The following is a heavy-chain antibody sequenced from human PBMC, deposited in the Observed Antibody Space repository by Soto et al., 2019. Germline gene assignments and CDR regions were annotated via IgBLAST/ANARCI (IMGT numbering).Heavy chain of an antibody. CDR1: GGTFSSYA. CDR2: IIPIFGTA. CDR3: ASIPSFYDSSGYYYEWMGDY. D-gene: IGHD3-22*01. Sequence: QVQLVQSGAEVKKPGSSVKVSCKASGGTFSSYAISWVRQAPGQGLEWMGGIIPIFGTANYAQKFQGRVTITADESTSTAYMELSSLRSEDTAVYYCASIPSFYDSSGYYYEWMGDYWGQGTLVTVSS. V-gene: IGHV1-69*12. J-gene: IGHJ4*02.